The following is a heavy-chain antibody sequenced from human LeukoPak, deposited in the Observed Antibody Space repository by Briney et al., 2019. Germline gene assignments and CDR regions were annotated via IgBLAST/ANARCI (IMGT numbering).Heavy chain of an antibody. J-gene: IGHJ4*02. CDR1: GFTVSSNY. CDR3: AREIIQLPGYFDY. D-gene: IGHD5-18*01. Sequence: GGSLRLSCEASGFTVSSNYMSWVRQAPGKGLEWVSVIYSGGSTYYAASVKGRFTISRDNSKNPLYLQMNSLRAEDTAVYYCAREIIQLPGYFDYWGQGTLVTVSS. V-gene: IGHV3-53*01. CDR2: IYSGGST.